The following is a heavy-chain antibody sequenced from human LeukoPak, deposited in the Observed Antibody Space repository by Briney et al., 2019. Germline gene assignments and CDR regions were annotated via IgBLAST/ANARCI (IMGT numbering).Heavy chain of an antibody. CDR3: SRVTSGMYFLDAFDI. Sequence: GGSLRLSCAASAFTFSSSDIHRVRQATGKGLEWVSTIGTTGDTYYPGSVKGRFTISRENANNSLYLQMNSLRAGDTAVYYCSRVTSGMYFLDAFDIWGRGTMVTVSS. J-gene: IGHJ3*02. CDR2: IGTTGDT. CDR1: AFTFSSSD. D-gene: IGHD1-26*01. V-gene: IGHV3-13*04.